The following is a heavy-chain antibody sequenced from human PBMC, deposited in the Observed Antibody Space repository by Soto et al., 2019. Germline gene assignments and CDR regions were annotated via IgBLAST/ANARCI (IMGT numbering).Heavy chain of an antibody. CDR1: GFTFSFAW. D-gene: IGHD6-13*01. CDR3: IWQQDFYYGRAV. CDR2: IKSKASGGTI. Sequence: SGGSLRLSCAASGFTFSFAWMNWVRQAPGKGLEWVGLIKSKASGGTIHYAAPVKGRFTMSRDDSKNTVYLQMNGLKFEDTALYYCIWQQDFYYGRAVWGQGTPVTVSS. J-gene: IGHJ6*02. V-gene: IGHV3-15*07.